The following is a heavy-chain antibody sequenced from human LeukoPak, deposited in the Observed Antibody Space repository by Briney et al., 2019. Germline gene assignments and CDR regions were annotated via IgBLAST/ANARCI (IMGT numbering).Heavy chain of an antibody. J-gene: IGHJ4*02. CDR1: GGSISSSNW. CDR2: IYHSGST. CDR3: ARKNSSGWSKGAFDY. D-gene: IGHD6-19*01. V-gene: IGHV4-4*02. Sequence: KSSGTLSLTCAVSGGSISSSNWWSWVRQPPGKGLEWIGEIYHSGSTNYNPSLKSRVTTSVDKSKNQFSLKLSSVTAADTAVYYCARKNSSGWSKGAFDYWGQGTLVTVSS.